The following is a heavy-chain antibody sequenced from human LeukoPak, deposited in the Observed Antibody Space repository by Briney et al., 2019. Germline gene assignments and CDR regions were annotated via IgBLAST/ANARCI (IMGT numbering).Heavy chain of an antibody. V-gene: IGHV1-69*04. CDR1: GGTFSSYA. J-gene: IGHJ5*02. Sequence: ASVKVSCKASGGTFSSYAISWVRQAPGQGLEWMGRIIPILGIANYAQKFQGRVTITADKSTSTAYMELSSLRSEDTAVYYCARSFLRDGYNYLDPWGQGTLVTVSS. CDR2: IIPILGIA. D-gene: IGHD5-12*01. CDR3: ARSFLRDGYNYLDP.